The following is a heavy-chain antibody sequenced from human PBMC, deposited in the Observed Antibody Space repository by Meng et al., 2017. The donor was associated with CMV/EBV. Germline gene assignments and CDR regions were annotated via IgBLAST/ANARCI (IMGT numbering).Heavy chain of an antibody. D-gene: IGHD6-13*01. V-gene: IGHV3-23*01. CDR3: PKVLGYSRSWCDAFDI. CDR2: ISGSGGST. CDR1: GFTFSSYA. J-gene: IGHJ3*02. Sequence: GGSLRLSCAASGFTFSSYAMSWVRQAPGKGLEWVSAISGSGGSTYYADSVKGRFTISRDNSKNTLYLQMNSLRAEDTAVYYCPKVLGYSRSWCDAFDIWGQGTMVTVS.